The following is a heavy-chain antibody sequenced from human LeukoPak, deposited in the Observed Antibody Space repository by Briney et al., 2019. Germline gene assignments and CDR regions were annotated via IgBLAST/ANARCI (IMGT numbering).Heavy chain of an antibody. Sequence: GGSLRLSCAASGFTFSSYWMSWVRQAPGKGLEWVAVIWYDGSNKYYADSVKGRFTISRDNSKNTLYLQMNSLRAEDTAVYYCAKELYYDFWSGYYTTGFDYWGQGTLVTVSS. V-gene: IGHV3-33*06. J-gene: IGHJ4*02. D-gene: IGHD3-3*01. CDR1: GFTFSSYW. CDR2: IWYDGSNK. CDR3: AKELYYDFWSGYYTTGFDY.